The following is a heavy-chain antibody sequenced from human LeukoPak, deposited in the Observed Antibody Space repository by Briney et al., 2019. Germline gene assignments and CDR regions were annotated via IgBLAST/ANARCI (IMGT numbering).Heavy chain of an antibody. Sequence: PGGSLRLSCAASGFTFSSYAMNWVRQAPGKGLEWVAVISYDGSNKYYADSVKGRFTISRDNSKNTLYLQMNSLRAEDTAVYYCAREGDTAMTAGYYYYMGVWGKGTTVTVSS. D-gene: IGHD5-18*01. V-gene: IGHV3-30*04. CDR3: AREGDTAMTAGYYYYMGV. CDR2: ISYDGSNK. CDR1: GFTFSSYA. J-gene: IGHJ6*03.